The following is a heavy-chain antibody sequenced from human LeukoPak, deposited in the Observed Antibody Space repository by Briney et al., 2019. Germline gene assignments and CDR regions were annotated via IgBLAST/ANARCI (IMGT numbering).Heavy chain of an antibody. J-gene: IGHJ4*02. V-gene: IGHV3-21*01. CDR3: VRGGTYCDSTCKGADY. CDR1: GFTFRSFS. CDR2: IDSSTTRI. Sequence: GGSLRLSCAASGFTFRSFSMNWVRQAPGKGREWVSAIDSSTTRIYYANSVRGRFTISRDNAKNSLDLQMNSLRAEDTAVYYCVRGGTYCDSTCKGADYWGQGTLVAVSA. D-gene: IGHD2/OR15-2a*01.